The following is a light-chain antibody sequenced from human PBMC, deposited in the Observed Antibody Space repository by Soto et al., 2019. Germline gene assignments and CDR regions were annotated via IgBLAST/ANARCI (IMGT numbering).Light chain of an antibody. Sequence: QSALTQPASVSGSPGQSITISCTGTNHDVGGFNYVSWFQQHPGKAPKLIISEVSNRPSGVSNRFSGSKSGDTASLTISGLQAEDESDYYCSSFTSSRTRIFGTGTKVTVL. CDR3: SSFTSSRTRI. J-gene: IGLJ1*01. CDR2: EVS. V-gene: IGLV2-14*01. CDR1: NHDVGGFNY.